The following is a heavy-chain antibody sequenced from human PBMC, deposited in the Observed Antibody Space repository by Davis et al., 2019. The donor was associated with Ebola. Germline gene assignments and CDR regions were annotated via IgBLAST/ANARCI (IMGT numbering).Heavy chain of an antibody. Sequence: GESLKISCAASGFTLSNYAMHWVRQAPGKGLEWVAVISYDGSNKYYADSVKGRFTISRDNSKNTLYLQMNSLRAEDTALYYCAKGVGGYYSGIDVWGQGATVTVSS. CDR2: ISYDGSNK. V-gene: IGHV3-30-3*01. D-gene: IGHD1-26*01. J-gene: IGHJ6*02. CDR3: AKGVGGYYSGIDV. CDR1: GFTLSNYA.